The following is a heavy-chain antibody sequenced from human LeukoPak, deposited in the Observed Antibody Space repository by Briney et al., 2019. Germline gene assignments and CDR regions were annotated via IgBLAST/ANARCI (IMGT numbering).Heavy chain of an antibody. V-gene: IGHV4-59*12. Sequence: PSETLSLTCTVSGGSISSYYWSWIRQPPGKGLEWIGYIYYSGSTNYNPSLKSRVTISVDTSKNQFSLKLSSVTAADTAVYYCARDRCSSTSCYSGAGYNWFDPWGQGTLVTVSS. CDR2: IYYSGST. D-gene: IGHD2-2*01. J-gene: IGHJ5*02. CDR1: GGSISSYY. CDR3: ARDRCSSTSCYSGAGYNWFDP.